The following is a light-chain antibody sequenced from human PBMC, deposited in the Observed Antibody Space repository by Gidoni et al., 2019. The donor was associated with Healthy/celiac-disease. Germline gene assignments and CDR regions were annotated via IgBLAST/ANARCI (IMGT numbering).Light chain of an antibody. CDR1: NIGSKS. V-gene: IGLV3-21*04. CDR3: QVWDSSSDHPV. J-gene: IGLJ3*02. CDR2: YDS. Sequence: SYVLTQPPSVSVAPGKTARITWGGNNIGSKSVHWYQQKPGQATVLVIYYDSDRPSGIPERFSGSNSGNTATLTSSRVEAGDEADYYCQVWDSSSDHPVFGGGTKLTVL.